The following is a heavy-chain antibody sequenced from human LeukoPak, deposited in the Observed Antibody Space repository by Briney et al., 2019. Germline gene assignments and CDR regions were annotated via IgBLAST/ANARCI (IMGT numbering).Heavy chain of an antibody. Sequence: PSETLSLTCTVSGGSISSSSYYWSWIRQPPGKGLEWIGYIYYSGSTNYNPSLKSRVTISVDTSKNQFSLKLSSVTAADTAVYYCARGITKSWFDPWGQGTLVTVSS. CDR1: GGSISSSSYY. J-gene: IGHJ5*02. V-gene: IGHV4-61*01. CDR2: IYYSGST. CDR3: ARGITKSWFDP. D-gene: IGHD3-10*01.